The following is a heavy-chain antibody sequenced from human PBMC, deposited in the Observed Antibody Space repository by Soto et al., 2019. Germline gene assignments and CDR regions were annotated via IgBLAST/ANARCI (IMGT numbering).Heavy chain of an antibody. CDR3: ARDLIAVRPGWFDP. CDR1: GYTFTTYG. CDR2: ISAYNGDT. J-gene: IGHJ5*02. D-gene: IGHD6-6*01. V-gene: IGHV1-18*01. Sequence: ALVKVSCKASGYTFTTYGINWVRQAPGQGLEWMGWISAYNGDTNYAQSLQGRVTMTTDTSTSTAYMELRSLRYDDTAVYYCARDLIAVRPGWFDPWGQGTLVTVSS.